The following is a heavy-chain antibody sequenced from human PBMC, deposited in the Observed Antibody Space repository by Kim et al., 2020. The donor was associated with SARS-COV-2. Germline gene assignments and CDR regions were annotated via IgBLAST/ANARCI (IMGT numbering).Heavy chain of an antibody. D-gene: IGHD6-19*01. J-gene: IGHJ2*01. V-gene: IGHV1-69*01. CDR3: ARDGGEQWTRPDWYFDL. Sequence: FQGRVTITADESTSTAYMELRSLRSEDTAVYYCARDGGEQWTRPDWYFDLWGRGTLVTVSS.